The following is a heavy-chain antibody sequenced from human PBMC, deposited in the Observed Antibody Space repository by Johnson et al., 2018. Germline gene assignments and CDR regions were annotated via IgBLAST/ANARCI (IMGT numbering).Heavy chain of an antibody. CDR2: IIPIFDTA. Sequence: VQLVESGAEVKKPGYSVKVSCTASGGTFSSYAISWVRQAAGQGLEWMGGIIPIFDTATYAQKFQGRATITADESTSTAYMELSSLRSEDTAVYYCARDPRGGSGYPNYYYYGMDVWGQGTTVTVSS. J-gene: IGHJ6*02. D-gene: IGHD3-3*01. CDR1: GGTFSSYA. V-gene: IGHV1-69*01. CDR3: ARDPRGGSGYPNYYYYGMDV.